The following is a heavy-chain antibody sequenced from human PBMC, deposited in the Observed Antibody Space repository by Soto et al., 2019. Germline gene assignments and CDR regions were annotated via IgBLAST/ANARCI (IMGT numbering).Heavy chain of an antibody. CDR3: AYGVMEMMFGMDF. J-gene: IGHJ6*02. D-gene: IGHD1-1*01. CDR2: IRYDGSSQ. CDR1: GFTFSGFG. V-gene: IGHV3-30*02. Sequence: GGSLRLSCAASGFTFSGFGMHWVRQAPGQGLQGGAFIRYDGSSQYYGDSVKGRFTTSRDNSKKTLHLEMNNLTSADTATYYCAYGVMEMMFGMDFWGQGTTVTVSS.